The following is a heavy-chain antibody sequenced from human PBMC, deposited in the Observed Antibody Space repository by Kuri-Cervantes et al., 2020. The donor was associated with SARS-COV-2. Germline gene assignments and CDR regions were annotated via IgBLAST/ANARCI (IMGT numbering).Heavy chain of an antibody. CDR2: IRSKANSYAT. CDR1: GFTFSGSA. D-gene: IGHD1-20*01. J-gene: IGHJ4*02. V-gene: IGHV3-73*01. Sequence: GESLKISCAASGFTFSGSAMHWVRQASGKGLEWVGRIRSKANSYATAYAASVKGWFTISRDDSKNTAYLQMNSLKTEDTAVYYCTRHIAPRYNWNDVNFDYWGQGTLVTVSS. CDR3: TRHIAPRYNWNDVNFDY.